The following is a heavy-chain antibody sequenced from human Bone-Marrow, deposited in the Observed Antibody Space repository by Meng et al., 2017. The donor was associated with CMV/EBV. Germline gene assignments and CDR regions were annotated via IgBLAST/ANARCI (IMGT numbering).Heavy chain of an antibody. J-gene: IGHJ6*02. CDR3: ARDYDFWSGYSPAYYYYGMDV. CDR2: ISAYNGNT. D-gene: IGHD3-3*01. Sequence: ASVKVSCKASGFTFTRSAVQWVRQARGQRLEWMGWISAYNGNTNYAQKLQGRVTMTTDTSTSTAYMELRSLRSDDTAVYYCARDYDFWSGYSPAYYYYGMDVWGQGTTVTVSS. CDR1: GFTFTRSA. V-gene: IGHV1-18*01.